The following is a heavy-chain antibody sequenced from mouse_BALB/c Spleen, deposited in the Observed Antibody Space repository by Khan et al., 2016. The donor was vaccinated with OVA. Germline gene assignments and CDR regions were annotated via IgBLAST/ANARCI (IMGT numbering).Heavy chain of an antibody. J-gene: IGHJ2*01. V-gene: IGHV1S136*01. CDR2: IYPFNDGT. Sequence: VQLKESGPELVKPGASVKMSCTASGYTFTSSVIHWVRQKSGQGLDWIGYIYPFNDGTKYNEKFEGKATLTSDKSSSPAYMELSSLTSEDSAVYYCARNYRYDVYFDSWGQGTTLTVSS. D-gene: IGHD2-14*01. CDR3: ARNYRYDVYFDS. CDR1: GYTFTSSV.